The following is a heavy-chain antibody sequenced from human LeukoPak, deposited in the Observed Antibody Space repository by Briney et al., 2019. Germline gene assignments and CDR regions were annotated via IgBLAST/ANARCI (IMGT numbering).Heavy chain of an antibody. J-gene: IGHJ4*02. CDR1: GFTFSSYS. CDR2: ISSSSSYI. D-gene: IGHD2-15*01. Sequence: PGGSLRLSCAASGFTFSSYSMNWVRQAPGKGLEWVSSISSSSSYIYYADSVKGRFTISRDNAKSSLYLQMNSLRAEDTAVYYCARDPGYCSGGSCLDFDYWGQGTLVTVSS. V-gene: IGHV3-21*01. CDR3: ARDPGYCSGGSCLDFDY.